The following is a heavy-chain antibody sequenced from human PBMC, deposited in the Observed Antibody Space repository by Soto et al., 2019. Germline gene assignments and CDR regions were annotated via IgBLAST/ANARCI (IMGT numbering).Heavy chain of an antibody. V-gene: IGHV1-18*01. CDR1: GYIFSNHV. D-gene: IGHD3-22*01. J-gene: IGHJ4*02. CDR3: ARATYDSSGYYLH. Sequence: GASVKVSCKTSGYIFSNHVLHWVRQAPGQSLEWMGWISAYNGNTNYAQKLQGRVTMTTDTSTSTAYMELRSLRSDDTAVYYCARATYDSSGYYLHWGQGTLVTVSS. CDR2: ISAYNGNT.